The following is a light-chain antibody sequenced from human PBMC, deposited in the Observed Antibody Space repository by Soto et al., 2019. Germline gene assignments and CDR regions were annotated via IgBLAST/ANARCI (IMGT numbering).Light chain of an antibody. J-gene: IGKJ5*01. CDR1: QSVSSNY. CDR2: GGS. V-gene: IGKV3-20*01. Sequence: EIVLTQSPGTLSLSQGERATLSCRASQSVSSNYLVWYQQKPGQAPRLLIYGGSRRATGIPDRFSGSGSGTDFTLTISRLEPEDFAVYYCQQHGTSPITFGQGTRLEIK. CDR3: QQHGTSPIT.